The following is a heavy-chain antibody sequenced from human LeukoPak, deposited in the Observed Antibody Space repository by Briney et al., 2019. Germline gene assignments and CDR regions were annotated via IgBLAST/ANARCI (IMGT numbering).Heavy chain of an antibody. D-gene: IGHD6-13*01. J-gene: IGHJ6*03. V-gene: IGHV3-11*01. CDR1: GFTFSDYY. CDR3: VRDGAGSSHNYYYYHMDV. Sequence: GGSLRLSCAASGFTFSDYYMSWIRQAPGKGLEWVSYISSSGSTIYYADSVKGRFTISRDNAKNSLYLQMNSLRAEDTAVYYCVRDGAGSSHNYYYYHMDVWDKGTTVTVSS. CDR2: ISSSGSTI.